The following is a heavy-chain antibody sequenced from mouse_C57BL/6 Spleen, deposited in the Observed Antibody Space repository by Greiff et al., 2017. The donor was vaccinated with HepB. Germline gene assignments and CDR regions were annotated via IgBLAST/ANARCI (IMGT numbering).Heavy chain of an antibody. V-gene: IGHV7-3*01. Sequence: EVKLMESGGGLVQPGGSLSLSCAASGFTFTDYYMSWVRQPPGKALEWLGFIRNKANGYTTEYSASVKGRFTISRDNSQSILYLQMNALRAEDSATYYCARYRGGSSYDAMDYWGQGTSVTVSS. J-gene: IGHJ4*01. D-gene: IGHD1-1*01. CDR3: ARYRGGSSYDAMDY. CDR2: IRNKANGYTT. CDR1: GFTFTDYY.